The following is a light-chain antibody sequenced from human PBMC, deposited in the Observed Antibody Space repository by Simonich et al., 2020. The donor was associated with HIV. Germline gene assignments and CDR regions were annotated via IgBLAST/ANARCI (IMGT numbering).Light chain of an antibody. J-gene: IGKJ3*01. CDR2: GAS. V-gene: IGKV3-15*01. Sequence: EIVMTQSPATLSVSPGERATLSCRASQSVSSNLAWYQQKPGQAPRLLIYGASNRATCIPARFSGSGSGTEFTLTISSMQSEDFAVYYCQQYNNWPSPFTFGPGTKVDIK. CDR3: QQYNNWPSPFT. CDR1: QSVSSN.